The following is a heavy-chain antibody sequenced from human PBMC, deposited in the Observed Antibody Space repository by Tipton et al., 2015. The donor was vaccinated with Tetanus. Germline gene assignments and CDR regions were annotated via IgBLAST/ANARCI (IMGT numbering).Heavy chain of an antibody. J-gene: IGHJ4*02. CDR2: IYYGGNT. V-gene: IGHV4-39*01. D-gene: IGHD4-17*01. Sequence: TLSLTCTVSGGSVSSESYYWAWIRQTPGKGLEWIGSIYYGGNTYYNPSLKSRLTISADTSKTQFSLTLTSVTAADTAIYYCVRDFGDARTDYWGQGTLVTVSS. CDR1: GGSVSSESYY. CDR3: VRDFGDARTDY.